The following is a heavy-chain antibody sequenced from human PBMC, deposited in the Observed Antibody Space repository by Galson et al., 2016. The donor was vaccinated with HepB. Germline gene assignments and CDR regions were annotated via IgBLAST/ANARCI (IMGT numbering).Heavy chain of an antibody. CDR1: GFTCSNYA. D-gene: IGHD6-6*01. CDR2: LGTSGGRT. CDR3: ARGTPPYSSSSLIDAFDI. J-gene: IGHJ3*02. V-gene: IGHV3-23*01. Sequence: SLRLSCAASGFTCSNYAMTWVRQAPGKGLEWVSSLGTSGGRTYYADSVRGRFTISRDNSKNTLYLQMNSLRAEDTAVYYCARGTPPYSSSSLIDAFDIWGQGTMVTVSS.